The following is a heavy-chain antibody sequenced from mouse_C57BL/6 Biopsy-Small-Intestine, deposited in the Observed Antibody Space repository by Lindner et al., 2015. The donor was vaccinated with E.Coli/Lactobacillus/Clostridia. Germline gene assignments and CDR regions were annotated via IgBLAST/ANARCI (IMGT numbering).Heavy chain of an antibody. D-gene: IGHD2-12*01. J-gene: IGHJ4*01. Sequence: SVKVSCKASGYPFTTNGITWVRQAPGQGLEWMGWVGVYSDHTNSAQKFQGRVTMTIDPSASTAYLQLRDLTDDDTAVYYCARGEDSYSDYWGQGTLVTVSS. CDR3: ARGEDSYSDY. CDR1: GYPFTTNG. V-gene: IGHV1-84*02. CDR2: VGVYSDHT.